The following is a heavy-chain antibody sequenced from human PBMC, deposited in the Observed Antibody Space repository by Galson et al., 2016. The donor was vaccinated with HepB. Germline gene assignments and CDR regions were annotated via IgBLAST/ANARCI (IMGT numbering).Heavy chain of an antibody. Sequence: LRLSCAASGFTFSTYGMHWVRQAPGKGLEWVAVISYDGDTKYHADPVKGRFTISRDNSKNTLYLQMHRLRFEDTAVYYCASHPRQWQRGYNYGFEYWGQGTLVSVSS. CDR1: GFTFSTYG. D-gene: IGHD5-18*01. V-gene: IGHV3-30*03. J-gene: IGHJ4*02. CDR3: ASHPRQWQRGYNYGFEY. CDR2: ISYDGDTK.